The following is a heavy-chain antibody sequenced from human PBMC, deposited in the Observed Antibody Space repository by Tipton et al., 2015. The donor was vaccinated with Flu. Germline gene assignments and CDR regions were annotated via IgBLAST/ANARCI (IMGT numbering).Heavy chain of an antibody. D-gene: IGHD5-18*01. CDR2: IKQDGSEK. CDR1: GFTFSSYW. Sequence: GSLRLSCAASGFTFSSYWMHWVRQAPGKGLEWVANIKQDGSEKYYVDSVKGRFTISRDNAKNSLYLQMNSLRAEDTAVYYCAKREGYGTIDYWGQGALVTVST. CDR3: AKREGYGTIDY. J-gene: IGHJ4*02. V-gene: IGHV3-7*03.